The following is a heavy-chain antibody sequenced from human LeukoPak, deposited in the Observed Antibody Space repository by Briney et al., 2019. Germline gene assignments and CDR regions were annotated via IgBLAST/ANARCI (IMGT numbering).Heavy chain of an antibody. CDR1: GDSVSSNSAA. J-gene: IGHJ3*02. D-gene: IGHD1-1*01. V-gene: IGHV6-1*01. CDR2: TYYRSKWYN. CDR3: ATTVETGDAFDI. Sequence: SQTLSLTCAISGDSVSSNSAAWSWIRLSPSRGLEWLGRTYYRSKWYNDYAVSVRSRITINPDTSKNLFSLPLNSVTPEDTAEYYCATTVETGDAFDIWGPGTRVTVSS.